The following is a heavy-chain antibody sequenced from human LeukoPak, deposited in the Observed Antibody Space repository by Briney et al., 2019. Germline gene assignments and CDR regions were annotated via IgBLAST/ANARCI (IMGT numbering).Heavy chain of an antibody. CDR1: GGTFSSYA. CDR3: ARALYSTTTLDY. CDR2: IIPIFGTA. V-gene: IGHV1-69*13. Sequence: GASVKVSCKASGGTFSSYAISWARQAPGQGLEWMGGIIPIFGTANYAQKFQGRVTITADESTSTAYMELSSLRSEDTAVYYCARALYSTTTLDYWGQGTLVTVSS. D-gene: IGHD2-2*01. J-gene: IGHJ4*02.